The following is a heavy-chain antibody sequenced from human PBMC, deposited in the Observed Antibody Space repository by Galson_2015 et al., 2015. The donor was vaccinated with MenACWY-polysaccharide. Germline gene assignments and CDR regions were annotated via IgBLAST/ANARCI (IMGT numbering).Heavy chain of an antibody. J-gene: IGHJ5*02. Sequence: SETLSLTCTVSGGSVNSINYYWAWLRQPPGEGMEWIGYIYYTGRTNYNPSLKSRVTISLDTSKNQFSLRLSSVTAADTAVYYCASEEIRVHPFGWFAPWGQGSLVTVSS. V-gene: IGHV4-61*01. CDR1: GGSVNSINYY. CDR2: IYYTGRT. CDR3: ASEEIRVHPFGWFAP. D-gene: IGHD1-1*01.